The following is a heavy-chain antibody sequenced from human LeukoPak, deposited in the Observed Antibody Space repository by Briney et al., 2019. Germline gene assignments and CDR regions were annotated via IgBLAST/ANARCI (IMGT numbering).Heavy chain of an antibody. Sequence: PSETLSLTCTVSGGIRSDYWSWIRQSPGKGLEWIGRVSYTWSTRYNPSLQSRVTISLDTSRNHFSLKLSSLNAADTAVYYCARLLDYDNSGDPDIFDIWGQGQWSPSLQ. CDR1: GGIRSDY. D-gene: IGHD3-22*01. CDR2: VSYTWST. V-gene: IGHV4-59*01. CDR3: ARLLDYDNSGDPDIFDI. J-gene: IGHJ3*02.